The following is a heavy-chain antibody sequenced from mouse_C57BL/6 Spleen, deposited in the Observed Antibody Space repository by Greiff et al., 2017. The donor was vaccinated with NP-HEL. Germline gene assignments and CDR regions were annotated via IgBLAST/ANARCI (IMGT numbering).Heavy chain of an antibody. CDR1: GYTFTSYG. Sequence: QVQLKESGAELARPGASVKLSCKASGYTFTSYGISWVKQRTGQGLEWIGEIYPRSGNTYYNEKFKGKATQTADKSSSTAYMELRSLTSEDSAVYFCARSDSNYSFAYWGQGTLVTVSA. V-gene: IGHV1-81*01. CDR3: ARSDSNYSFAY. CDR2: IYPRSGNT. D-gene: IGHD2-5*01. J-gene: IGHJ3*01.